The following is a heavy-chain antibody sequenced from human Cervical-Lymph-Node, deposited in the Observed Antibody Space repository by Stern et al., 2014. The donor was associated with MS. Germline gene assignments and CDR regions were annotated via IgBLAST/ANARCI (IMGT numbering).Heavy chain of an antibody. J-gene: IGHJ4*02. D-gene: IGHD2-2*02. CDR1: GFTFTTSG. V-gene: IGHV3-30*18. Sequence: VKLEESGGGVVQPGGSLRLSCVASGFTFTTSGMHWVRQAQGKGMDWVAVISYDGSNQYYGDSVKGRFTISRDNSKNTVYLQMNSLRPEDTAVYYCANAAALSCRSPSCYKAFEYWGQGILVTVSS. CDR3: ANAAALSCRSPSCYKAFEY. CDR2: ISYDGSNQ.